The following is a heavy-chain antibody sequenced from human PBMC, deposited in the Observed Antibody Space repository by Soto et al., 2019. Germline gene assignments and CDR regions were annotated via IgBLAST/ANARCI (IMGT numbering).Heavy chain of an antibody. J-gene: IGHJ6*03. CDR3: ARRAGPDFYYMDV. CDR1: GFTLSGYA. V-gene: IGHV3-64*01. D-gene: IGHD6-13*01. Sequence: EVQLAESGGGLAQPGGSLRLSCAASGFTLSGYAMDWVRQAPGKGLEYVSGISSNGVGTYYANSVQGRFTISRDNSKNTVYLQMGSLRPEDMGVYYCARRAGPDFYYMDVWGKGTTVTVSS. CDR2: ISSNGVGT.